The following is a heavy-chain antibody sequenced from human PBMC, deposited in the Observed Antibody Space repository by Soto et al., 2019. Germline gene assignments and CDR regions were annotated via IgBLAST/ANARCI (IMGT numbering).Heavy chain of an antibody. J-gene: IGHJ4*02. V-gene: IGHV4-59*08. CDR1: GGSISSYY. CDR2: IYYSGTT. CDR3: ARRYGYSFDY. Sequence: QVQLQESGPGLVKPSETLSLTCTVSGGSISSYYWSWIRQPPGKGLEWIGYIYYSGTTNYNPSLKSRVTISVETSKNQLSLKLSSVTAAATAVYYCARRYGYSFDYWGQGTLVTVSS. D-gene: IGHD5-18*01.